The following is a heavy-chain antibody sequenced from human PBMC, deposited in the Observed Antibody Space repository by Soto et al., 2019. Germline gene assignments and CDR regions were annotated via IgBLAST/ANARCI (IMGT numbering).Heavy chain of an antibody. V-gene: IGHV4-59*08. CDR3: ARLGGYYQAFDN. J-gene: IGHJ4*02. CDR2: IYYTGTT. CDR1: GGSFSGYY. Sequence: PSETLSLTCAVYGGSFSGYYWSWIRQPPGKGLEWVGYIYYTGTTKYNPSLKSRVTISVDMSKNQVSLNLSSVTAADTAVYYCARLGGYYQAFDNWGQGTLVTVSS. D-gene: IGHD3-22*01.